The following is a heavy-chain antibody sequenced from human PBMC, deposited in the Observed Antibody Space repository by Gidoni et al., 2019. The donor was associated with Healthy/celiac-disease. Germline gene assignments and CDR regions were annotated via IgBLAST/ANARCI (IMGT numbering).Heavy chain of an antibody. J-gene: IGHJ3*02. Sequence: EVQLVESGGGLVQPGGSLRLSCAASGFTLSSYEMNWVRQAPGKGLEWVSYISSSGSTIYYADSVKGRFTISRDNAKNSLYLQMNSLRAEDTAVYYCARDRGPHCSSTSCYVVGAFDIWGQGTMVTVSS. CDR3: ARDRGPHCSSTSCYVVGAFDI. CDR1: GFTLSSYE. D-gene: IGHD2-2*01. CDR2: ISSSGSTI. V-gene: IGHV3-48*03.